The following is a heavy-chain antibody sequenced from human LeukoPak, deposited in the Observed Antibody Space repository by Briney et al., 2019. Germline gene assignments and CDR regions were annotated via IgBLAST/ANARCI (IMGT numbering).Heavy chain of an antibody. D-gene: IGHD6-13*01. CDR2: ISSSGSTI. Sequence: GGSLRLSCAASGFTFSSYEVNWVRQAPGKGLEWVSYISSSGSTIYYADSVKGRFTISRDNAKNSLYLQMNSLRAEDTAVYYCARVELIGGAAGAHGFDYWGQGTLVTVSS. J-gene: IGHJ4*02. CDR3: ARVELIGGAAGAHGFDY. CDR1: GFTFSSYE. V-gene: IGHV3-48*03.